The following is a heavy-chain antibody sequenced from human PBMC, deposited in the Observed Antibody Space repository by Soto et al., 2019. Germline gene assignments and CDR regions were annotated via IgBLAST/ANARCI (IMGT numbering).Heavy chain of an antibody. CDR3: ARDRFHYYDSSGYPTQGGAFDI. CDR2: ISNDGTTT. D-gene: IGHD3-22*01. CDR1: GFTFSSYW. Sequence: GGSLRLSCAASGFTFSSYWMEWVRQAPGEGLVWVSQISNDGTTTEYADYVKGRFTVSRDNAKSTVHLQMNSLRAEDTAVYYCARDRFHYYDSSGYPTQGGAFDIWGQGTMVTVSS. J-gene: IGHJ3*02. V-gene: IGHV3-74*03.